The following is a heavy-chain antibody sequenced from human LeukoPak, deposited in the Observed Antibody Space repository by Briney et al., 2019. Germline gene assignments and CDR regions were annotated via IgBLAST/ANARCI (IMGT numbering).Heavy chain of an antibody. CDR1: GFTFSSYA. V-gene: IGHV3-30*04. CDR2: ISYDGSNK. J-gene: IGHJ4*02. CDR3: ARDGSLRFLEWLRFDY. D-gene: IGHD3-3*01. Sequence: YPGRSLRLSCAASGFTFSSYAMHWVRQAPGKGLEWVAVISYDGSNKYYADSVKGRFTISRDNSKNTLYLQMNSLRAEDTAVYYCARDGSLRFLEWLRFDYWGQGTLVTVSS.